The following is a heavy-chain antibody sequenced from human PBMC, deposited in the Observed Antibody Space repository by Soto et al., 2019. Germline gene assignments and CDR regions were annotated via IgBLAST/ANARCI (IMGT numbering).Heavy chain of an antibody. J-gene: IGHJ6*02. CDR3: ARGEYSSSWSRAGYYYGMDV. CDR2: INPNSGGT. CDR1: GYTFTGYY. V-gene: IGHV1-2*04. D-gene: IGHD6-13*01. Sequence: GASVKVSCKASGYTFTGYYMHWVRQAPGQGLEWMGWINPNSGGTNYAQKFQGWVTMTRDTSISTAYMELSRLRSDDTAVYYCARGEYSSSWSRAGYYYGMDVWGQGTTVTVSS.